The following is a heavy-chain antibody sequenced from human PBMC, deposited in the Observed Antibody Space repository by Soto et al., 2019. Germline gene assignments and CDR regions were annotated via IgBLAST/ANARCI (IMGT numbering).Heavy chain of an antibody. CDR2: IDPSDSYT. D-gene: IGHD6-19*01. J-gene: IGHJ3*02. CDR3: ARQASGWTKDAFDI. V-gene: IGHV5-10-1*01. Sequence: GESLKISCKGSGYSFTSYWLSWVRQMPGKGLEWMGRIDPSDSYTNYSPSFQGHVTISADKSISTAYLQWSSLKASDTAMYYCARQASGWTKDAFDIWGQGTMVTVSS. CDR1: GYSFTSYW.